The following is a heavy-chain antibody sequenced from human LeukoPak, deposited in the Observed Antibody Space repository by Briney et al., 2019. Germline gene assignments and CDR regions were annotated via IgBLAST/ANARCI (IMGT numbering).Heavy chain of an antibody. CDR2: IYYSGST. CDR1: GGSISSSSYY. D-gene: IGHD2-2*01. Sequence: SETLSLTCTVSGGSISSSSYYWGWIRQPPGKGLEWIGSIYYSGSTYYNPSLKSRVTISVDTSKNQFSLKLSSVTAADTAVYYCAREGGYCSSTSCSPGSSGFDYWGQGTLVTV. J-gene: IGHJ4*02. CDR3: AREGGYCSSTSCSPGSSGFDY. V-gene: IGHV4-39*07.